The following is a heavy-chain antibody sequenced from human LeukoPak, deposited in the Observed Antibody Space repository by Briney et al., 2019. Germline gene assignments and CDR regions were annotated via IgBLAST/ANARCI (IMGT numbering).Heavy chain of an antibody. CDR2: INQDGRDI. V-gene: IGHV3-7*01. D-gene: IGHD6-19*01. CDR1: RFTFSEYW. Sequence: GGSLRLSCAASRFTFSEYWMSWVRQAPGKGLEWVANINQDGRDIYYVDSEKGRFTISRDNAKNSLYLQMNSLRAEDTAVYYCAKIRYGTGWYYDYWGQGTLVTVSS. J-gene: IGHJ4*02. CDR3: AKIRYGTGWYYDY.